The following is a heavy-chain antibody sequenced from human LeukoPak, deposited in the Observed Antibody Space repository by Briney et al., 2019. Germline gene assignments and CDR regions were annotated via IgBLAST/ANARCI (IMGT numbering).Heavy chain of an antibody. J-gene: IGHJ3*02. CDR1: GGSISSGGYY. Sequence: SETLSLTCTVSGGSISSGGYYWSWIRQHPGKGLERIGYIYYSGSTYYNPSLKSRVTISVDTSKNQFSLKLSSVTAADTAVYYCARGRYSYALDDAFDIWGQGTMVTVSS. CDR2: IYYSGST. CDR3: ARGRYSYALDDAFDI. V-gene: IGHV4-31*03. D-gene: IGHD5-18*01.